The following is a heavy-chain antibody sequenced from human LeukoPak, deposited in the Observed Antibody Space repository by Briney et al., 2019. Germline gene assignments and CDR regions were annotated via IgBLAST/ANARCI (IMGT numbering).Heavy chain of an antibody. Sequence: SSETLSLTCTVSDYSISSGYGYYWGWIRQPPGKGLEWIGNIYHSGITYYNHFNSSLKSRVTISIDTSKNKFSLRLTSVTAADTAVYFCATLVSTRYYFDYWGQGTLVTVSS. CDR2: IYHSGIT. V-gene: IGHV4-38-2*02. CDR3: ATLVSTRYYFDY. D-gene: IGHD5/OR15-5a*01. CDR1: DYSISSGYGYY. J-gene: IGHJ4*02.